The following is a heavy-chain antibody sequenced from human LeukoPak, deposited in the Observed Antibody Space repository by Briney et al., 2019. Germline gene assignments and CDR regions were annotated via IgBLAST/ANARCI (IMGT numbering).Heavy chain of an antibody. D-gene: IGHD2-2*01. CDR2: IKQDGSEK. Sequence: GGSLRLSCVGSGFTFSSYAMSWVRQAPGKGLEWVANIKQDGSEKYYVDSVKGRFTISRDNAKNSLYLQMNSLRAEDTAVYYCARVGGYCSSTSCYANWFDPWGQGTLVTVSS. CDR3: ARVGGYCSSTSCYANWFDP. CDR1: GFTFSSYA. J-gene: IGHJ5*02. V-gene: IGHV3-7*01.